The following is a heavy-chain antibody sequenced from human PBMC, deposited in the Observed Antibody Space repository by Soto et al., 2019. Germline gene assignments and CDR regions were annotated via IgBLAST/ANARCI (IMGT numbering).Heavy chain of an antibody. CDR2: IKQDGSEK. CDR1: GFTFSSYW. J-gene: IGHJ6*03. Sequence: PGGSLRLSCAASGFTFSSYWMSWVRQAPGKGLEWVANIKQDGSEKYYVDSVKGRFTISRDNAKNSLYLQMNSLRAEDTAVYYCARDLPYYDFWSGYYMDVWGKGTTVTVSS. D-gene: IGHD3-3*01. CDR3: ARDLPYYDFWSGYYMDV. V-gene: IGHV3-7*01.